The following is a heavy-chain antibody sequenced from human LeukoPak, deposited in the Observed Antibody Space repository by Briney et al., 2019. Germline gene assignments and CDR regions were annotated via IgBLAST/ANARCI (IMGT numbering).Heavy chain of an antibody. V-gene: IGHV4-59*01. D-gene: IGHD2/OR15-2a*01. CDR3: ARDLNIPGAFDI. J-gene: IGHJ3*02. CDR1: GGSISSYY. CDR2: IYYSGST. Sequence: KPSETLSLTCTVSGGSISSYYWSWIRQLPGKGLEWIGYIYYSGSTNYNPSLKSRVTISVDTSKNQFSLKLSSVTAADTAVYYCARDLNIPGAFDIWGQGTMVTVSS.